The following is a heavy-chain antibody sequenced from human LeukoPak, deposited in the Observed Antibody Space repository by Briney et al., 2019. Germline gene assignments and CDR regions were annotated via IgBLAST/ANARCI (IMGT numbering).Heavy chain of an antibody. V-gene: IGHV3-30-3*01. CDR3: FNIPAG. J-gene: IGHJ4*02. D-gene: IGHD6-25*01. Sequence: PAGGSLRLSCAASGFTFSSYAMHWVRQAPGKGLEWVAVISYDGSNKYYADSVKGRFTISRDNAKNTLYLQMNSLGAEDTAVYYCFNIPAGGGQGTLVTVSS. CDR1: GFTFSSYA. CDR2: ISYDGSNK.